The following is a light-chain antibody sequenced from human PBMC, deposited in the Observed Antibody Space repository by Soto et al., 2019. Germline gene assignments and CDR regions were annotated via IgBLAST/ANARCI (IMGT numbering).Light chain of an antibody. J-gene: IGKJ1*01. CDR1: QSVSSSY. CDR2: SAS. Sequence: IWLTQSPGTLSLSPGERATLSCRARQSVSSSYLAWYQQKPGQAPRLLIYSASSRATGVPDRFSGSGSGTDFSLTISRLEPEDFAVYSCQQYSSSLATFGQGTKVDI. CDR3: QQYSSSLAT. V-gene: IGKV3-20*01.